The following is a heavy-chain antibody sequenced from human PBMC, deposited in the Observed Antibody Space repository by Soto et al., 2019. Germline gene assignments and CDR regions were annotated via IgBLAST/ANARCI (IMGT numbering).Heavy chain of an antibody. J-gene: IGHJ4*02. CDR2: ISSGGSTV. V-gene: IGHV3-11*04. D-gene: IGHD6-19*01. CDR3: PRDPYSCGWQPTFDY. CDR1: GFXFSDYY. Sequence: PGGSLRLCFAASGFXFSDYYMIWXRPGPGQVLEXVSYISSGGSTVLYADSVEGRFTISRDTSKNTLYLQMNSLRAEDTGVSSWPRDPYSCGWQPTFDYWGQGTLVTVSS.